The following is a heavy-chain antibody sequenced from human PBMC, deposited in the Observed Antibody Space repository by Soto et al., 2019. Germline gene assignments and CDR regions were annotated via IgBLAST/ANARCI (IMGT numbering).Heavy chain of an antibody. J-gene: IGHJ4*02. CDR1: GCTFSSYA. CDR2: IIPIFGTA. CDR3: ARMDYYDSRGYYFEY. D-gene: IGHD3-22*01. V-gene: IGHV1-69*06. Sequence: SVKVSCKASGCTFSSYAISWVRQAPGQGLEWMGGIIPIFGTANYAQKFQGRVTITADKSTSTAYMELSSLRSEDTAVYYCARMDYYDSRGYYFEYWGQGTLVTVSS.